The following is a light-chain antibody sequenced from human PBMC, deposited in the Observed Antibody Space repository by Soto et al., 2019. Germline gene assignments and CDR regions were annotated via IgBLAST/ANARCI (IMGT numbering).Light chain of an antibody. J-gene: IGLJ2*01. CDR3: AAWDDSLNAL. CDR2: SNS. Sequence: QSVLTQPPSASGTPGQRVTISCSGSSSNIGSNTVNWYQQLPGTAPKLLIYSNSQRPSGVPDRFSGSKSGTSASLAISGLQYEDEADYYCAAWDDSLNALFGGGTKLTVL. V-gene: IGLV1-44*01. CDR1: SSNIGSNT.